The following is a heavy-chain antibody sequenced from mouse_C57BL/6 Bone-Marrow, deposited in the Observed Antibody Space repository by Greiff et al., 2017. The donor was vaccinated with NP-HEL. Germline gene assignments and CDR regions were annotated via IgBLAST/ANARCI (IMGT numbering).Heavy chain of an antibody. J-gene: IGHJ4*01. CDR2: IDPSDSYT. CDR1: GYTFTSYW. V-gene: IGHV1-50*01. CDR3: ARWSYAMDD. Sequence: QVQLQQPGAELVKPGASVKLSCKASGYTFTSYWMQWVKQRPGQGLEWIGEIDPSDSYTNYNQKFKGKATLTVDTSSSTAYMQLSSLTSEDSAVYYCARWSYAMDDWGQGTSVTVSS.